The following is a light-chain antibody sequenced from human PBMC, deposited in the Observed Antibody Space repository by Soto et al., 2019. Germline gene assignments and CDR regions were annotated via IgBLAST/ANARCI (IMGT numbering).Light chain of an antibody. V-gene: IGKV1-39*01. CDR2: AAS. J-gene: IGKJ4*01. CDR3: QQYGSSDLT. Sequence: DNQMTQSPSSLSAFVRDRVTITCRASQSISSYLNWYQQRPGKAPKLLIYAASSLQSGVPSRFSGSGSGTDFTLTISRLEPEEFAVYYCQQYGSSDLTFGGGTKVDIK. CDR1: QSISSY.